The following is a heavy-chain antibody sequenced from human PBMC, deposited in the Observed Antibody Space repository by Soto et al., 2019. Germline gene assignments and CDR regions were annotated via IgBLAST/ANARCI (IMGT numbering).Heavy chain of an antibody. V-gene: IGHV1-58*02. CDR2: IVVGSGNT. CDR1: GFTFTSSA. CDR3: AAAGYSGYDGVDP. Sequence: ASVKVSCKASGFTFTSSAMQWVRQARGQRLEWIGWIVVGSGNTNYAQKFQERVTITRDMSTSTAYMELSSLRSEDTAVYYCAAAGYSGYDGVDPWGQGTLVTVSS. D-gene: IGHD5-12*01. J-gene: IGHJ5*02.